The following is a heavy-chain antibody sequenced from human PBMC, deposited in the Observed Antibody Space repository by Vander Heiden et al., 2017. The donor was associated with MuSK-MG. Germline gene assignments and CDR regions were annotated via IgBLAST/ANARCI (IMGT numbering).Heavy chain of an antibody. CDR1: GYTFINYG. CDR2: ISAYKGDT. CDR3: ARDSGAISSYFLDY. J-gene: IGHJ4*02. Sequence: QVQLVQSGVEVKKPGASVKVSCKASGYTFINYGISWVRQAPGQGLEWMGWISAYKGDTNYEQRFQGRVTMTTDTSTSTAYMELRSLRSDDTAVYYCARDSGAISSYFLDYWGQGTLVSVSS. V-gene: IGHV1-18*01.